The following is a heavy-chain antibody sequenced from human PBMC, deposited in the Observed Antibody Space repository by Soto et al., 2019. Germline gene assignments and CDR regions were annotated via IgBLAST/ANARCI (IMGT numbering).Heavy chain of an antibody. CDR2: IYHSGST. CDR1: GGSISSSNW. Sequence: QVQLQESGPGLVKPSGTLSLTCAVSGGSISSSNWWSWVRQPPGKGLEWIGEIYHSGSTNYNPSLKSRVTISVDKSQNQFSRKLSSVTAADTAVYYCARDSGYSSGWYDYWGQGTLVTVSS. D-gene: IGHD6-19*01. V-gene: IGHV4-4*02. J-gene: IGHJ4*02. CDR3: ARDSGYSSGWYDY.